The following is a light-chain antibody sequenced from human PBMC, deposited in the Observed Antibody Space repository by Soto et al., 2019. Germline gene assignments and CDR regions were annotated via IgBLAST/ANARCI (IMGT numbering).Light chain of an antibody. CDR2: GAS. CDR1: QSLSSNY. CDR3: QQYVSSPYT. J-gene: IGKJ2*01. Sequence: IVLTQSPGTLPLSPGERATLSCRASQSLSSNYLAWYQQKPGQAPRLLVYGASSRATGIPDRFSGSGSGTDFTLTISRLEPEDFAVYYCQQYVSSPYTFGQGTKVDIK. V-gene: IGKV3-20*01.